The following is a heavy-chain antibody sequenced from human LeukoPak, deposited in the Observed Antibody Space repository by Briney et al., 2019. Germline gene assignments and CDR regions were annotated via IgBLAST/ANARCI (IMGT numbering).Heavy chain of an antibody. CDR1: GFTFSSYS. Sequence: PGGSLRLSCAASGFTFSSYSMNWVRQAPGKGLEWVSYISSSSTIYYADSVKGRFTISRDNAKNSLYLQMNSLRAEDTAVYYCARDSGPAGEDYWGQGTLVTVSS. D-gene: IGHD2-2*01. V-gene: IGHV3-48*01. J-gene: IGHJ4*02. CDR2: ISSSSTI. CDR3: ARDSGPAGEDY.